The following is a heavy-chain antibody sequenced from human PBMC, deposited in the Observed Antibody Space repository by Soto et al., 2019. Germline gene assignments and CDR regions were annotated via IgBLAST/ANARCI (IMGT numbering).Heavy chain of an antibody. D-gene: IGHD5-12*01. J-gene: IGHJ4*02. Sequence: SETLSLTCTVSGGSISSYYWSWIRQPPGKGLEWIGYIYYSGSTNYNPSLKSRVTISVDTSKNQFSLKLSSVTAADTAVYYCARGYSGYEIHFDYWGQGTLVTVSS. V-gene: IGHV4-59*01. CDR3: ARGYSGYEIHFDY. CDR2: IYYSGST. CDR1: GGSISSYY.